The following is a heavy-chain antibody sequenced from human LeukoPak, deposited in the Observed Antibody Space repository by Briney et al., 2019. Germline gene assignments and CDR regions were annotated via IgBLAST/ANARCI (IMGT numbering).Heavy chain of an antibody. D-gene: IGHD6-25*01. CDR1: GYTFTTYG. V-gene: IGHV1-18*01. Sequence: ASVKVSCKSSGYTFTTYGITWVRQAPGQGLEWMGWISTDNGDTNYAQKLQGRVTLTTDTSTSTAYMELTSLRSGDTAVYYCARGMEIAASNWFDPWAQGTLVTVSS. CDR3: ARGMEIAASNWFDP. J-gene: IGHJ5*02. CDR2: ISTDNGDT.